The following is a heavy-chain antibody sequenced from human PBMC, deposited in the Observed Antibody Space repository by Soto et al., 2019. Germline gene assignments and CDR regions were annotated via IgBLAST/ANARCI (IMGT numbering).Heavy chain of an antibody. D-gene: IGHD6-13*01. Sequence: PSETLSLTCTVSGGSISSYYWSWIRHPPGKGLEWIGYIYYSGSTNYNPSLKSRVTISVDTSKNQFSLKLSSVTAADTAVYYCARDIAAAGTDAFDIWGQGTMVTVSS. CDR2: IYYSGST. V-gene: IGHV4-59*01. J-gene: IGHJ3*02. CDR1: GGSISSYY. CDR3: ARDIAAAGTDAFDI.